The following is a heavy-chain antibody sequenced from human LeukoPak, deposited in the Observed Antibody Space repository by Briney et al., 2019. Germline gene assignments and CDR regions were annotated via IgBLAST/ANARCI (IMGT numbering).Heavy chain of an antibody. CDR1: GYTFTSYG. CDR3: ARSPEYYFDY. V-gene: IGHV1-18*01. Sequence: ASVKVSCKASGYTFTSYGISWVRQAPGQGLEWMGWISAYNGNTNYAQKLQGRVTITTDESTSTAYMELSSLRSEDTAVYYCARSPEYYFDYWGQGTLVTVSS. J-gene: IGHJ4*02. CDR2: ISAYNGNT.